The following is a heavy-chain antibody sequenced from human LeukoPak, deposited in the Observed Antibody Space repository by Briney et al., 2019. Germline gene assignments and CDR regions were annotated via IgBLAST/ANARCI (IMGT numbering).Heavy chain of an antibody. J-gene: IGHJ6*02. Sequence: GGSLRLSCAASGFTFSSNWMSWVRQAPGKGLEWVANIKQDGSEKYYVDSVKGRFTISRDNAKNSLYLQMNSLRAEDTAVYYCARAGYSSSWFPDYYGMDVWGQGTTVTVSS. D-gene: IGHD6-13*01. CDR3: ARAGYSSSWFPDYYGMDV. CDR2: IKQDGSEK. V-gene: IGHV3-7*01. CDR1: GFTFSSNW.